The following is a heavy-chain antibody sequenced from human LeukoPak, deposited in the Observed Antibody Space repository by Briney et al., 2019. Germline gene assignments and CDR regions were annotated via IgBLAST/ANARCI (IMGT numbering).Heavy chain of an antibody. CDR3: ARSSGWSLHFDY. V-gene: IGHV3-30-3*01. CDR2: ISYDGSNK. J-gene: IGHJ4*02. Sequence: PGGSLRLSCAASGLTFSSYAMHWVRQAPGKGLEWVAVISYDGSNKYYADSVKGRFTISRDNSKNTLYLQLNSLRAEDTAVYYCARSSGWSLHFDYWGQGTLVTVSS. CDR1: GLTFSSYA. D-gene: IGHD6-19*01.